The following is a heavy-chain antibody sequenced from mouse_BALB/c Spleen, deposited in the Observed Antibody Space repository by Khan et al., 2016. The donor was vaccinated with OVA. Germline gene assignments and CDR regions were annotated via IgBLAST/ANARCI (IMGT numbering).Heavy chain of an antibody. V-gene: IGHV5-6*01. Sequence: EVQLEESGGDLVKPGGSLKLSCADSGFTFSTYGMSWVRQTPDKRLEWVATISSAGTFTYYPDSVKGRFTISRDNAYNTLYLQVNSLRAEDTARYDCARHWEGIMDYWGQGTPLTVSA. CDR2: ISSAGTFT. D-gene: IGHD4-1*01. CDR3: ARHWEGIMDY. J-gene: IGHJ4*01. CDR1: GFTFSTYG.